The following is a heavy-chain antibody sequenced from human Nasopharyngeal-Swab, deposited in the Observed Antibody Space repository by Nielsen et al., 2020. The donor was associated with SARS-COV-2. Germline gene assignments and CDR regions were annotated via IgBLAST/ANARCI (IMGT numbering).Heavy chain of an antibody. J-gene: IGHJ3*02. D-gene: IGHD2-2*01. CDR3: ARPNTPEDIVVVPAAIAFDI. CDR2: IYYSGST. V-gene: IGHV4-39*01. Sequence: RQAPGKGLEWIGSIYYSGSTYYNPSLKSRVTISVDTSKNQFSLKLSPVTAADTAVYYCARPNTPEDIVVVPAAIAFDIWGQGTMVTVSS.